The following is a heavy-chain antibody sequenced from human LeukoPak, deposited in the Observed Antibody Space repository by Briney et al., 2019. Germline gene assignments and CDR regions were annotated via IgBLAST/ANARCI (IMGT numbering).Heavy chain of an antibody. J-gene: IGHJ4*02. Sequence: PGGSLRLSCAASGFTFDDYGMSWVRQAPGKGLEWVSGINWNGGSTGYADSVKGRFTISRDNAKNSLYLQMNSLRAEDTALYHCARDLGSTALRYFDWLWFLPDQNDYWGQGTLVTVSS. CDR1: GFTFDDYG. V-gene: IGHV3-20*01. CDR3: ARDLGSTALRYFDWLWFLPDQNDY. D-gene: IGHD3-9*01. CDR2: INWNGGST.